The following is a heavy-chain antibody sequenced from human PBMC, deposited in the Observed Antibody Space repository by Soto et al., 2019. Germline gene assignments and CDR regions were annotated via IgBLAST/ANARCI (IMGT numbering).Heavy chain of an antibody. CDR2: IKYDGSRT. CDR1: GFSFSSVW. Sequence: GGSLRLSCVVSGFSFSSVWMTWVRQAPGKGLECVANIKYDGSRTSYADSAKGRFTISRDNAKNTVYLQMNSLRAEDTAVYYCARGDGDYYDGNGYLGRHWGQGTLVTVSS. CDR3: ARGDGDYYDGNGYLGRH. J-gene: IGHJ4*02. D-gene: IGHD3-22*01. V-gene: IGHV3-7*04.